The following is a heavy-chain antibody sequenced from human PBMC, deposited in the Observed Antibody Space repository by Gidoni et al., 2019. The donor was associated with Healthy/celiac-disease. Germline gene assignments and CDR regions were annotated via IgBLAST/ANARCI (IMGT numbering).Heavy chain of an antibody. V-gene: IGHV3-15*01. D-gene: IGHD6-19*01. CDR2: IKSKTDGGTT. CDR1: GFTFSNAW. Sequence: EVQLVESGGGLVKPGGSLRLSCAASGFTFSNAWMSWVRQAPGKGLEWVGRIKSKTDGGTTDYAAPVKGRFTISRDDSKNTLYLQMNSLKTEDTAVYYCTTAGQNSGWLEGYYFDYWGQGTLVTVSS. CDR3: TTAGQNSGWLEGYYFDY. J-gene: IGHJ4*02.